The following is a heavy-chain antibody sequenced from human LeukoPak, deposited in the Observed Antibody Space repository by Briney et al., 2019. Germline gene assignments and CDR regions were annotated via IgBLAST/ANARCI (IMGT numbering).Heavy chain of an antibody. CDR1: GFTFSSYS. CDR2: ISSSSSYI. D-gene: IGHD5-18*01. V-gene: IGHV3-21*01. Sequence: PGGSLRLSCAASGFTFSSYSMNWVRQAPGKGLEWVSSISSSSSYIYYADSVKGRFTISRDNAKNSLYLQMNSLRAEDTAVYYCAKDPYSYGSYFDYWGQGTLVIVSS. J-gene: IGHJ4*02. CDR3: AKDPYSYGSYFDY.